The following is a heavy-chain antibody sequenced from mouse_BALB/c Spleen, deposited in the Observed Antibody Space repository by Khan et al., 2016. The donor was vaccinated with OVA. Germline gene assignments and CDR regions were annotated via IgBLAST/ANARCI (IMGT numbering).Heavy chain of an antibody. CDR1: GYSIPSGYG. V-gene: IGHV3-2*02. CDR3: ARTARIKY. J-gene: IGHJ2*01. Sequence: EVQLQESGPGLVKPSQSLSLTCTVTGYSIPSGYGWNWIRQFPGNKLEWMGYISYSGSTNSNPSLKSRISITRDTSKNQFFLQLNSVTTEDTATYYCARTARIKYWGKGTTLTVSS. D-gene: IGHD1-2*01. CDR2: ISYSGST.